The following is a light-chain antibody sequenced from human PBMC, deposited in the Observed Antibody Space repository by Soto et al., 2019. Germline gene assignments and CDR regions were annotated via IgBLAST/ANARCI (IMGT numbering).Light chain of an antibody. Sequence: QSMLTKPASVYVYPGHSITISCTGTCKDIGTYNYVSWYQQHPGKAARLVIYDVSNRPSGVSNRFSGSKSGNTASLTIAGLQSQDEADYYCKSYTSSTSFVFGTGTKVTVL. CDR1: CKDIGTYNY. CDR3: KSYTSSTSFV. V-gene: IGLV2-14*01. CDR2: DVS. J-gene: IGLJ1*01.